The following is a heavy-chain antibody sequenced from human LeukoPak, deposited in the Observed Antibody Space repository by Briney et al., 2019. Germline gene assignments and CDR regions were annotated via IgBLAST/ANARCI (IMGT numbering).Heavy chain of an antibody. V-gene: IGHV1-8*02. CDR2: MNPNSGNT. D-gene: IGHD3-22*01. CDR1: GYTFTSYG. CDR3: AKGIHSSGYPNWFDP. J-gene: IGHJ5*02. Sequence: ASVKVSCKASGYTFTSYGISWVRQAPGQGLEWMGWMNPNSGNTGYAQKFQGRVTMTRNTSISTAYMELSSLRSEDTAVYYCAKGIHSSGYPNWFDPWGQGTLVTVSS.